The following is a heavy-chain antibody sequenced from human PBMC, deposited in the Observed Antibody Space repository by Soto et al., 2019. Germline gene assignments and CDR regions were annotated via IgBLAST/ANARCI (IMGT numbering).Heavy chain of an antibody. V-gene: IGHV1-18*01. J-gene: IGHJ5*02. CDR3: TRLWSGYSWFDP. Sequence: ASVKVSCKASGYTFTSYGISWVRQAPGQGLEWMGWISAYNGNTNYAQKLQGRVTMTTDTSTSTAYMELRSLRSDDTAVYYCTRLWSGYSWFDPWGQGTLVTVSS. CDR1: GYTFTSYG. D-gene: IGHD3-3*01. CDR2: ISAYNGNT.